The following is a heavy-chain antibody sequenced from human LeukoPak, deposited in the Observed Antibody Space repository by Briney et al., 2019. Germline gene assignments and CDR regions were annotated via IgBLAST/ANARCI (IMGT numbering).Heavy chain of an antibody. Sequence: SETLSLTCTVSGGSISSSSYYWGWIRQPPGKGLEWIGSIYYSGSTYYNPSLKSRVTISVDTSKNQFSLKLSSVTAADTAVYYCARRDIVVVPAGFYYMDVWGKGTTVTVSS. D-gene: IGHD2-2*01. CDR3: ARRDIVVVPAGFYYMDV. J-gene: IGHJ6*03. CDR2: IYYSGST. V-gene: IGHV4-39*01. CDR1: GGSISSSSYY.